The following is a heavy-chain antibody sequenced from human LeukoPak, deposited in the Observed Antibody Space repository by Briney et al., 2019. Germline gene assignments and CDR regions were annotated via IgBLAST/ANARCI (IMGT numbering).Heavy chain of an antibody. CDR1: TYTFTTYG. D-gene: IGHD2-21*02. CDR3: ATFPAYCGGDCYHDY. Sequence: ASVKVSCKASTYTFTTYGITWVRQAPGQGLECMGWISPYNGNTNYAQKLQGRVTMTTDTSTSTVYMELRSLRSDDTAVYYCATFPAYCGGDCYHDYWGQGTLVTVSS. J-gene: IGHJ4*02. CDR2: ISPYNGNT. V-gene: IGHV1-18*01.